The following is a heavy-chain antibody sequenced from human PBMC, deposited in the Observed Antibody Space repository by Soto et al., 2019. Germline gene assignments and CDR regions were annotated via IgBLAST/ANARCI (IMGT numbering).Heavy chain of an antibody. CDR2: INAGNGNT. Sequence: GASVKVSCKASGYTFTSYAMHWVRQAPGQRLEWMGWINAGNGNTKYSQKFQGRVTFTRDTSASTAYMEPSSLRSEDTAVYYCARDAWSFDLWGRGTLVTVSS. CDR3: ARDAWSFDL. J-gene: IGHJ2*01. V-gene: IGHV1-3*01. D-gene: IGHD2-8*01. CDR1: GYTFTSYA.